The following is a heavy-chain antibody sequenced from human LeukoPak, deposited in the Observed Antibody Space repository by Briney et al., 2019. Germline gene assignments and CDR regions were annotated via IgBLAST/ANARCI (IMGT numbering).Heavy chain of an antibody. CDR3: ARADRGFDP. CDR1: GFTFSSYS. J-gene: IGHJ5*02. D-gene: IGHD3-10*01. Sequence: GGSLRLSCAASGFTFSSYSMNWVRQAPGKGLEWVSYISSSSTIYYADSVKGRFTISRDNAKNSLYLQMNSLRDEDTAVYYCARADRGFDPWGQGTLVTVSS. CDR2: ISSSSTI. V-gene: IGHV3-48*02.